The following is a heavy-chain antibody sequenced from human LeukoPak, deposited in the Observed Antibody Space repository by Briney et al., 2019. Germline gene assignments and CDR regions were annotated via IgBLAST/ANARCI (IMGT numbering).Heavy chain of an antibody. CDR3: AKGMGETSRLEF. J-gene: IGHJ4*02. V-gene: IGHV3-23*01. D-gene: IGHD6-13*01. Sequence: GGSLRLSCAASGLTFSSYAMSWVRQAPGKGLEWVSAISGSGGSTYYADSVKGRFTISRDNFKNTLYLQMNSLRVEDTAVYFCAKGMGETSRLEFWGLGALVTVSS. CDR2: ISGSGGST. CDR1: GLTFSSYA.